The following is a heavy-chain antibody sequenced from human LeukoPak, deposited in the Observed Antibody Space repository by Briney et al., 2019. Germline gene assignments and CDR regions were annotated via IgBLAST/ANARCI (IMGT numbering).Heavy chain of an antibody. Sequence: SETLSLTCTVSGGSISSYYWTRIRQPAGKGLEWIGRIYTTGSINYNPPLKSRVTMSVDTSKNQFSLKLSSLTAADTAVYYCARGQSGSTLSRYYYYYMDVWGKETTVTVSS. D-gene: IGHD1-26*01. CDR1: GGSISSYY. V-gene: IGHV4-4*07. J-gene: IGHJ6*03. CDR2: IYTTGSI. CDR3: ARGQSGSTLSRYYYYYMDV.